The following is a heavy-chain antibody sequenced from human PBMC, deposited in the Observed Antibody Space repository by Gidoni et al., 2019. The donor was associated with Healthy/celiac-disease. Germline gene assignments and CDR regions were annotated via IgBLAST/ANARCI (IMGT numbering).Heavy chain of an antibody. CDR2: ISWDGGST. V-gene: IGHV3-43*01. J-gene: IGHJ4*02. D-gene: IGHD5-18*01. Sequence: EVQLVESGGVVVQPGGSLRLSCAASGFTFDDYTMHWVRQAPGKGLEWVSLISWDGGSTYYADSVKGRFTISRDNSKNSLYLQMNSLRTEDTALYYCAKDRGSGVDTATTMTGEFDYWGQGTLVTVSS. CDR1: GFTFDDYT. CDR3: AKDRGSGVDTATTMTGEFDY.